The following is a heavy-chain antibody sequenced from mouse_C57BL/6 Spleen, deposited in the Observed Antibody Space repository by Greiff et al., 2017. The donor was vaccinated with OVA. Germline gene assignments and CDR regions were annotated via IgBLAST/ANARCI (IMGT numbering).Heavy chain of an antibody. CDR2: IFPGSGST. D-gene: IGHD1-1*01. CDR1: GYTFTDYY. CDR3: ARGDYYYGSSYEDAMDY. Sequence: QVQLKQSGPELVKPGASVKISCKASGYTFTDYYINWVKQRPGQGLEWIGWIFPGSGSTYYNEKFKGKATLTVDKSSSTAYMLLSSLTSEDSAVYFCARGDYYYGSSYEDAMDYWGQGTSVTVSS. V-gene: IGHV1-75*01. J-gene: IGHJ4*01.